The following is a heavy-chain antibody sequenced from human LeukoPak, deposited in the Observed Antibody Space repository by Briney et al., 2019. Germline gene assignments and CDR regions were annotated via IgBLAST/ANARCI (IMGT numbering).Heavy chain of an antibody. Sequence: GGSLRLSCAASGFTFDSYAMSWVRQAPGKGLEWVPAVSRFGGTTYYADSAKGRFTISRDNSNNTVYLQMNSLRVEDTALYYCVKHVGSRWSNNRFDPWGQGTLVTVS. CDR3: VKHVGSRWSNNRFDP. D-gene: IGHD6-13*01. J-gene: IGHJ5*02. CDR2: VSRFGGTT. V-gene: IGHV3-23*01. CDR1: GFTFDSYA.